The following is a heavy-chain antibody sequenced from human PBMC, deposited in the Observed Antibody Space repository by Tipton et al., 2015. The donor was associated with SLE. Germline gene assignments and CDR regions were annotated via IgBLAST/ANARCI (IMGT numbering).Heavy chain of an antibody. D-gene: IGHD2-21*02. V-gene: IGHV4-59*01. CDR2: IYYSGST. CDR1: GFTFGDYA. J-gene: IGHJ6*02. CDR3: ASGYCGGDCYSPYYYGMDV. Sequence: LRLSCTASGFTFGDYAMSWVRQAPGKGLEWIGYIYYSGSTYYNPSLKSRVTISVDTSKNQFSLKLNSVTAADTAVYYCASGYCGGDCYSPYYYGMDVWGQGTTVTVSS.